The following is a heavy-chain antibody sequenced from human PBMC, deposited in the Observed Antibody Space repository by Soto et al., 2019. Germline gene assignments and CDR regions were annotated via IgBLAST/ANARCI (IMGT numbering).Heavy chain of an antibody. CDR1: GLSFNSYA. V-gene: IGHV3-23*01. CDR3: AKDDERYCIISTCLYGMDV. CDR2: ISGRGGST. Sequence: EVQLLESGGHMVQPGGSLRLSCATSGLSFNSYAMNWVRQAPGKGLEWVSSISGRGGSTYYADSVKGRFTISRDNSKNTLLLQMNRLRADDTAVYYCAKDDERYCIISTCLYGMDVWGQVTTVTVSS. D-gene: IGHD2-2*01. J-gene: IGHJ6*02.